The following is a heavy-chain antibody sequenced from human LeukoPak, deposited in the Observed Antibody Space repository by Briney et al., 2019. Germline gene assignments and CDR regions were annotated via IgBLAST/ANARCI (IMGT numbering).Heavy chain of an antibody. CDR1: GFPFRNFW. CDR2: ISTDGSTT. CDR3: AKGGPPEDICSGGSCYRTYYFDY. D-gene: IGHD2-15*01. J-gene: IGHJ4*02. Sequence: PGGPLRLSCAASGFPFRNFWMHWLRQTPGKALVWVSRISTDGSTTTYADSVKGRFTISRDNSKNTLYLQMNSLRAEDTAVYYCAKGGPPEDICSGGSCYRTYYFDYWGQGTLVTVSS. V-gene: IGHV3-74*01.